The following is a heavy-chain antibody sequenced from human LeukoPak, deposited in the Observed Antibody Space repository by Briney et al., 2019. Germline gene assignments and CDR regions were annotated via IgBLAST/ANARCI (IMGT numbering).Heavy chain of an antibody. D-gene: IGHD3-10*01. CDR2: FDPEDGET. CDR3: ARGRITIFNWFDP. Sequence: ASVKVSCKVSGYTLTELSMHWVRQAPGKGLEWMGGFDPEDGETIYAQKFQGRVTMTRDTSTSTVYMELSSLRSEDTAVYYCARGRITIFNWFDPWGQGTLVTVSS. V-gene: IGHV1-24*01. J-gene: IGHJ5*02. CDR1: GYTLTELS.